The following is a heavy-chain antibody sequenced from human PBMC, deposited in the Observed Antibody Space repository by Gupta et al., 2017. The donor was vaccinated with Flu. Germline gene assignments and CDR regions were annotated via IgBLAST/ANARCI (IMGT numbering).Heavy chain of an antibody. CDR1: GFTFSSYG. Sequence: QVQLVESGGGVVQPGRSLRLSCAASGFTFSSYGMHWVRQAPDKGLEWVAVIWYDGSNKYYADSVKGRFTISRDNSKNTLYLQMNSLRAEDTAVYYCARQTWGGYGEDLDYWGQGTLVTVSS. V-gene: IGHV3-33*01. CDR2: IWYDGSNK. J-gene: IGHJ4*02. CDR3: ARQTWGGYGEDLDY. D-gene: IGHD4-17*01.